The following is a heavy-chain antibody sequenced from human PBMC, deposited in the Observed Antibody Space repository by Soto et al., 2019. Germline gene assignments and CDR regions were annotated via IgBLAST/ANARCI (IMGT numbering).Heavy chain of an antibody. V-gene: IGHV3-49*03. D-gene: IGHD3-3*01. J-gene: IGHJ4*02. CDR1: GFTFGEYA. CDR2: IRSKAYGGTT. Sequence: PGGSLRLSCTASGFTFGEYAMSWFRQVPGKGLEWVGFIRSKAYGGTTQYAASVKGRFTISRDDSKSIAYLQMNSLKTEDTAVYFCTRTYYDFWSGPGPIFDYWGQGTLVTVSS. CDR3: TRTYYDFWSGPGPIFDY.